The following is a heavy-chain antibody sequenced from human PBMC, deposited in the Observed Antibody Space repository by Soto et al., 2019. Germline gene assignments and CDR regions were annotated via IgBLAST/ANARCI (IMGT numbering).Heavy chain of an antibody. Sequence: QVQLQESGPGLVKPSETLSLTCAVSGGSVSSYHWSWIRQTPGKGLEWIGYIYRSGSTNYNSGSTIYNPSLRRRVTMSKDTSKNQFSLKLSSMTAADSAVYFCARTGGGNFADYLYFDLWGRGTLVTVSS. J-gene: IGHJ2*01. CDR3: ARTGGGNFADYLYFDL. CDR2: IYRSGSTNYNSGST. V-gene: IGHV4-59*02. D-gene: IGHD2-21*02. CDR1: GGSVSSYH.